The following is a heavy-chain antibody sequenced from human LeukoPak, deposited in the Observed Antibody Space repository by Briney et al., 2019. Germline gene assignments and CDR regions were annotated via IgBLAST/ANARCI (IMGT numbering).Heavy chain of an antibody. V-gene: IGHV6-1*01. CDR3: ARDGGIADTRIDY. J-gene: IGHJ4*02. Sequence: SQTLSLTCAISGDSVSSNSAAWNWIRQSPSRGLEWLGRTYYRSKWHNDYAVSVKSRITINPDTSKNQFSLQLNSVAPEDTAVYYCARDGGIADTRIDYWGQGTLVTVSS. CDR1: GDSVSSNSAA. CDR2: TYYRSKWHN. D-gene: IGHD6-13*01.